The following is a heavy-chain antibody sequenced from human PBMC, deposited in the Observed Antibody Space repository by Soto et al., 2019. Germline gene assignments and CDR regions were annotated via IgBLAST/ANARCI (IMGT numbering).Heavy chain of an antibody. CDR1: GFSLSTRGVG. Sequence: QITLKESGPTLVKPTQTLTLTCTFSGFSLSTRGVGVGWIRQPPGKALEWLAVIYWDDDKRYSPSLQSRLTITKDTSKNQMVLTTTNMDPADTATYYCARKNYGDYPTDYWGQGTLVTVSS. V-gene: IGHV2-5*02. CDR3: ARKNYGDYPTDY. D-gene: IGHD4-17*01. J-gene: IGHJ4*02. CDR2: IYWDDDK.